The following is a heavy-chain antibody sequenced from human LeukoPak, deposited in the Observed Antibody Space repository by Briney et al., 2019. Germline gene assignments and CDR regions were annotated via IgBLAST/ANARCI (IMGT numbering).Heavy chain of an antibody. V-gene: IGHV4-59*02. Sequence: SETLSLTCTVSGSSVTAYYWSWIRQPPGKGLEWIGYISYRGSTNYNPSLKSRVTMLVDTSKNQFSLKLSSVTAADTAVYYCARALYARAWYAFDIWGQGTMVTVSS. CDR2: ISYRGST. CDR1: GSSVTAYY. CDR3: ARALYARAWYAFDI. J-gene: IGHJ3*02. D-gene: IGHD2/OR15-2a*01.